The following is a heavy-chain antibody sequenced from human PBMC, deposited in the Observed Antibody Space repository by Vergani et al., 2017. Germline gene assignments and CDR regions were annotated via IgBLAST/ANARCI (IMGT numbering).Heavy chain of an antibody. V-gene: IGHV3-30*18. CDR3: AKDSANYYDNYMDV. Sequence: QVQLVESGGGVVQPGRSLRLSCAASGFTFSSYAMHWVRQAPGKGLEWVAVISYDGSNKYFADSVKGRFTISRDNSKSTLYLQMNSLRAEDTAVYDCAKDSANYYDNYMDVWGKGTTVTVSS. J-gene: IGHJ6*03. CDR2: ISYDGSNK. CDR1: GFTFSSYA. D-gene: IGHD3-22*01.